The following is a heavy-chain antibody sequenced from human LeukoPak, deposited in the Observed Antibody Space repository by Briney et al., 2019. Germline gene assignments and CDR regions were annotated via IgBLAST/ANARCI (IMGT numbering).Heavy chain of an antibody. D-gene: IGHD3-22*01. CDR2: INPSGGST. Sequence: ASVTVSFKSSGYTFTIYYMHWVRQAPGQGREWMGIINPSGGSTNYAQKYQGRVTMTRDTSTSTVYMELSSLRSEDTAVYYCAGATPYYYDSSGYSREIYYYYGMDVWGQGTTVTVSS. CDR1: GYTFTIYY. V-gene: IGHV1-46*01. J-gene: IGHJ6*02. CDR3: AGATPYYYDSSGYSREIYYYYGMDV.